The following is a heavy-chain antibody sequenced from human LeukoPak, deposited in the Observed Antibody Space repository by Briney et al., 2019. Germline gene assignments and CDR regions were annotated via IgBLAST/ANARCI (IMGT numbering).Heavy chain of an antibody. Sequence: PGGSLRLSCAASGFTFSSYSLNWVRQAPGKGLEWVSSINSSSSYIYYADSVKGRFTISRDNAKNSLYLQMNSLRAEDTAVYYCARDLTPRYYYDSSGYYRPSGSDAFDIWGQGTMVTVSS. CDR1: GFTFSSYS. CDR3: ARDLTPRYYYDSSGYYRPSGSDAFDI. J-gene: IGHJ3*02. CDR2: INSSSSYI. D-gene: IGHD3-22*01. V-gene: IGHV3-21*01.